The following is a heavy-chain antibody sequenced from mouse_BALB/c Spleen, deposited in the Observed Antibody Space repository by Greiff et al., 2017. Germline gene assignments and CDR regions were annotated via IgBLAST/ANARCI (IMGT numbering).Heavy chain of an antibody. CDR3: ARRGLRDYAMDY. CDR1: GFTFSSFG. D-gene: IGHD2-4*01. CDR2: ISSGSSTI. Sequence: EVHLVESGGGLVQPGGSRKLSCAASGFTFSSFGMHWVRQAPEKGLEWVAYISSGSSTIYYADTVKGRFTISRDNPKNTLLLQMTSLRSEDTAMYYCARRGLRDYAMDYWGQGTSVTVSS. J-gene: IGHJ4*01. V-gene: IGHV5-17*02.